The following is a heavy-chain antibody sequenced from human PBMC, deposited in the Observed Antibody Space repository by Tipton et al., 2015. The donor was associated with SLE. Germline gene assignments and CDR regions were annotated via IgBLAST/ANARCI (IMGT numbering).Heavy chain of an antibody. V-gene: IGHV1-46*01. Sequence: QLVQSGPEVKKPGSSVKVSCKASGGTFSSYAISWVRQAPGQGLEWMGIINPSGGSTSYAQKFQGRVTMTRDTSTSTVYMELSSLRSEDTAVYYCARGSEWDQDAFDIWGQGTMVTVSS. CDR2: INPSGGST. D-gene: IGHD1-26*01. J-gene: IGHJ3*02. CDR3: ARGSEWDQDAFDI. CDR1: GGTFSSYA.